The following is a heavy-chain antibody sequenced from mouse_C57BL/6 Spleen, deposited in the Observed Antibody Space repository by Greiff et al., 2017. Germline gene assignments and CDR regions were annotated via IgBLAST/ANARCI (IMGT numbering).Heavy chain of an antibody. J-gene: IGHJ1*03. CDR2: IYPSDSDT. Sequence: VQLQQPGAELVRPGSSVKLSCKASGYTFTSYWMDWVKQRPGQGLEWIGNIYPSDSDTNYNQKFKDKATLTVDKSSSTPYMQLSRLTSEESAVYYCARRSYYGTRYWYFAFWGTGTLVTVSS. D-gene: IGHD2-10*01. CDR1: GYTFTSYW. V-gene: IGHV1-61*01. CDR3: ARRSYYGTRYWYFAF.